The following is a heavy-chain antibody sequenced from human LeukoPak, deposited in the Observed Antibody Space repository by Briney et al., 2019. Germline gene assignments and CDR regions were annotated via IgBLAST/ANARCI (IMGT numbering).Heavy chain of an antibody. CDR3: ASALKGNYDFWSGYYN. Sequence: GGSLRLSCAASGFTFDDYGMSWVRQAPGKGLEWFSGINWNGGSTGYADSVKGRFTISRDNAKNSLYLQMNSLRAEDTALYYCASALKGNYDFWSGYYNWGQGTLVTVSS. V-gene: IGHV3-20*04. J-gene: IGHJ4*02. CDR1: GFTFDDYG. D-gene: IGHD3-3*01. CDR2: INWNGGST.